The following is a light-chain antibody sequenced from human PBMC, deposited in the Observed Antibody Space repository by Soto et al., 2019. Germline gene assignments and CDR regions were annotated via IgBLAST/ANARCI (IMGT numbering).Light chain of an antibody. CDR3: QQYGSSPPWT. V-gene: IGKV3-20*01. Sequence: ESVLTQSPGTLSLSPGERATLSCRASQSVSSNYLAWYQQKPGQAPRLLIYGASTRANGIPGRFSGSGSGTDLTLTISRLEPEDSAVYDCQQYGSSPPWTFGQGTQV. CDR1: QSVSSNY. CDR2: GAS. J-gene: IGKJ1*01.